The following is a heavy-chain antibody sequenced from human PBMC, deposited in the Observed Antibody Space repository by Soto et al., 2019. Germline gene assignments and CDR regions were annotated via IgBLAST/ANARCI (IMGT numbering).Heavy chain of an antibody. CDR1: VFTFISYS. Sequence: GGSLRLACAASVFTFISYSMKWVRQAPGKGLEWVSSISSSSSYIYYADSVKGRFTISRDNAKNSLYLQMNSLRAEDTAVYYCARGLRGYSYGPGDYGMDVWGQGTTVTVSS. V-gene: IGHV3-21*01. J-gene: IGHJ6*02. D-gene: IGHD5-18*01. CDR2: ISSSSSYI. CDR3: ARGLRGYSYGPGDYGMDV.